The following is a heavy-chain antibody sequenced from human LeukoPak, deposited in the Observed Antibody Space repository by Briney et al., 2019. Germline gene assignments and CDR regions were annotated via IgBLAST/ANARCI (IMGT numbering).Heavy chain of an antibody. D-gene: IGHD3-9*01. CDR3: ARDFNVLRYFDWLPLDY. V-gene: IGHV3-66*01. J-gene: IGHJ4*02. CDR2: IYSGGNT. Sequence: GGSLRLSCAASGFTVSSNYMSWVRQAPGKGLEWVSVIYSGGNTYYADSVKGRFTISRDNSKNTLYLQMNSLRAEDTAVYYCARDFNVLRYFDWLPLDYWGQGTLVTVSS. CDR1: GFTVSSNY.